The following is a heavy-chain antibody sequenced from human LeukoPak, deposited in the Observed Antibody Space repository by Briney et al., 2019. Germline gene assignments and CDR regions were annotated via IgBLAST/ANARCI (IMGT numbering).Heavy chain of an antibody. J-gene: IGHJ4*02. V-gene: IGHV1-69*05. CDR1: GGTFSSYA. D-gene: IGHD5-24*01. CDR3: AREGRDGYSIYYFDY. CDR2: IIPIFGTA. Sequence: GASVKVSCKASGGTFSSYAISWVRQAPGQGLEWMGGIIPIFGTANYAQKFQGRVTITTDESTSTAYMELSSLRSEDTAVYYCAREGRDGYSIYYFDYWGQGTLVTVSS.